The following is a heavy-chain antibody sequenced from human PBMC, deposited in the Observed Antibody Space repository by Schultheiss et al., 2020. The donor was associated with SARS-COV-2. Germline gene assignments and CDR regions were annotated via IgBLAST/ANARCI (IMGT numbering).Heavy chain of an antibody. CDR2: INSDGSST. CDR1: GFTFSSYW. CDR3: ARISSNYYDSSGYYYNYYYGMDV. V-gene: IGHV3-74*01. Sequence: GGSLRLSCAASGFTFSSYWMHWVRQAPGKGLVWVSRINSDGSSTSYADSVKGRFTISRDNAKNSLYLQMNSLRAEDTAVYYCARISSNYYDSSGYYYNYYYGMDVWGQGTTVTVSS. J-gene: IGHJ6*02. D-gene: IGHD3-22*01.